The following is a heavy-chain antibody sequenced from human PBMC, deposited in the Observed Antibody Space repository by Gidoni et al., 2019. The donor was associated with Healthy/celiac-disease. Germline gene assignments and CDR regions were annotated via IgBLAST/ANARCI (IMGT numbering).Heavy chain of an antibody. CDR3: AAGTVVKYYYGMDV. D-gene: IGHD2-15*01. CDR2: IIPIFGTA. V-gene: IGHV1-69*01. J-gene: IGHJ6*02. Sequence: QVQLVQSGAEVKKPGSSVKVSCTASGGTFSSYAISWVRQAPGKGLEWMGGIIPIFGTANYAQKCQGRVTITADESTSTAYMELSSLRSEDTAVYYCAAGTVVKYYYGMDVWGQGTTVTVSS. CDR1: GGTFSSYA.